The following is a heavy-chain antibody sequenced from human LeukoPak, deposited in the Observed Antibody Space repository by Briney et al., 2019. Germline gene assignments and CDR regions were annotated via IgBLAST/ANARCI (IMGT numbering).Heavy chain of an antibody. V-gene: IGHV3-23*01. CDR2: ISGSGGST. D-gene: IGHD4-17*01. CDR3: AKDPVPIFDYGDYIDY. Sequence: PGGSLRLSCAASGFTFSSYAMSWVRQAPGKGLEWVSAISGSGGSTYYADSVKGRFTISRDNSKNTLYLQMNSLRAEDTAVYYCAKDPVPIFDYGDYIDYWGQGTLVTVSS. CDR1: GFTFSSYA. J-gene: IGHJ4*02.